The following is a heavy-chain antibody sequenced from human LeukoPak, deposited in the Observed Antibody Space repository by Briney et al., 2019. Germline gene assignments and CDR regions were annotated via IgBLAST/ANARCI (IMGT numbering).Heavy chain of an antibody. CDR1: GGSISSYY. V-gene: IGHV4-59*01. CDR3: ARGVVHYYDSSGYFARPSYYFDY. J-gene: IGHJ4*02. D-gene: IGHD3-22*01. Sequence: SETLSLTCTVSGGSISSYYWSWIRQPPGKGLEWLGYIYYSGSTNYNPSLKSRVTISVDTSKNQFSLKLSSVTAADTAVYYCARGVVHYYDSSGYFARPSYYFDYWGQGTLVTVSS. CDR2: IYYSGST.